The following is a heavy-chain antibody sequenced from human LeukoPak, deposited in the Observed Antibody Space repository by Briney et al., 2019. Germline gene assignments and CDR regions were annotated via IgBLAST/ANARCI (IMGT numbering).Heavy chain of an antibody. CDR2: ISGMSLSI. J-gene: IGHJ4*02. Sequence: GGSLRLSCAASGFAFKSYIMNWVRQAPGRGLEWFSFISGMSLSIHYADSVKGRFTISRDYSKNTLYLQMNSLRAEDTAVYYCAKTYDSGSYDFDYWGQGTLVTVSS. CDR3: AKTYDSGSYDFDY. D-gene: IGHD5-12*01. V-gene: IGHV3-23*01. CDR1: GFAFKSYI.